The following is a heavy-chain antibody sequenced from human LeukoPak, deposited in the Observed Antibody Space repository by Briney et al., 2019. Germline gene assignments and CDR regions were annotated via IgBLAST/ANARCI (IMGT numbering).Heavy chain of an antibody. J-gene: IGHJ4*02. V-gene: IGHV3-23*01. D-gene: IGHD3-3*01. Sequence: PGGSLRLSCAASGFTFDNYAMNWVRQTPGKGLDWVSGISDRDGNTKYADSVTGRFTISRDNSKNTLYLQMNSLRAEDTAVYYCAKVVIDDFWSGYSNFDYWGQGTLVTVSS. CDR1: GFTFDNYA. CDR2: ISDRDGNT. CDR3: AKVVIDDFWSGYSNFDY.